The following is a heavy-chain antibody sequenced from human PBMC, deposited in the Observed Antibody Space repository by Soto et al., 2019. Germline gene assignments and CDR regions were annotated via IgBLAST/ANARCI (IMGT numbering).Heavy chain of an antibody. CDR3: TTAGYNWNPFDY. D-gene: IGHD1-20*01. Sequence: GGSLRLSCAASGFTFSNAWMSWVRQAPGKGLEWVGRIKSKTDGGTTDYAATEKGRFTIPRNHSKNTLYLQMNSLKTEDTAVYYCTTAGYNWNPFDYWGQGTLVTVSS. CDR2: IKSKTDGGTT. CDR1: GFTFSNAW. V-gene: IGHV3-15*01. J-gene: IGHJ4*02.